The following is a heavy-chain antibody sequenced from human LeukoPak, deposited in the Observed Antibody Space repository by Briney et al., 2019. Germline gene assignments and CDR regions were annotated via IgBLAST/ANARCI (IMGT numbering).Heavy chain of an antibody. CDR2: INHSGST. D-gene: IGHD3-22*01. Sequence: SETLSLTCAVYGGSFSGYYWSWLRQPPGKGLEWIGEINHSGSTNYNPSLTSRVTISVDTSKDQFSLKLSSVTAADTAVYYCARGGPRITMIVVPMDVWGKGTTVTVSS. CDR1: GGSFSGYY. CDR3: ARGGPRITMIVVPMDV. J-gene: IGHJ6*03. V-gene: IGHV4-34*01.